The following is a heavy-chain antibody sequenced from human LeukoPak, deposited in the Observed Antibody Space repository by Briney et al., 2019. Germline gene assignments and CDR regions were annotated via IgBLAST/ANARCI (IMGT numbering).Heavy chain of an antibody. CDR1: GFAFDEHG. Sequence: GGSLRLSCTASGFAFDEHGMSWVRQVPGKGLEWVSGINWSGGSTGYADPLRGRFTISRDNAKNSLYLQMDSLRAEDTALYYCARAPITSPFYFDYWGRRTLVTVSS. J-gene: IGHJ4*02. V-gene: IGHV3-20*04. D-gene: IGHD2-2*01. CDR2: INWSGGST. CDR3: ARAPITSPFYFDY.